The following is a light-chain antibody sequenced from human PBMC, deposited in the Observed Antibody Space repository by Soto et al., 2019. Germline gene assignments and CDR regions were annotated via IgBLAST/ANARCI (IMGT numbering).Light chain of an antibody. Sequence: QSVLTQPPSASGSPGQSVTISCTGTSSDVGGYNYVSWYQQHPGKAPKFIIYEVSKRPSGVPDRFSGSKSGNTASLTVSGLQAEDEADYYCSSYAGSNNFVIGTGTRSPS. CDR1: SSDVGGYNY. J-gene: IGLJ1*01. V-gene: IGLV2-8*01. CDR3: SSYAGSNNFV. CDR2: EVS.